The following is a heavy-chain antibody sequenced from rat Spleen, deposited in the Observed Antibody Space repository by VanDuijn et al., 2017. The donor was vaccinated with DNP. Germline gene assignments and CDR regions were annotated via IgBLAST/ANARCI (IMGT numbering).Heavy chain of an antibody. Sequence: EVHLVESDGGLVQPGRSLKLSCAASGFTFSDYYMAWVRQAPTKGLEWVATISYDGSSTYYRDSVKGRFTISRDNAKSTLYLQMDSLRSEDTATYYCARHRTIMPYYYAMDAWGQGASVTVSS. J-gene: IGHJ4*01. D-gene: IGHD1-12*01. CDR2: ISYDGSST. CDR3: ARHRTIMPYYYAMDA. CDR1: GFTFSDYY. V-gene: IGHV5-29*01.